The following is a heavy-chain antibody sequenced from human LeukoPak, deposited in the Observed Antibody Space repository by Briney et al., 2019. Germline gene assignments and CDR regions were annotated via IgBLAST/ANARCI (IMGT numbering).Heavy chain of an antibody. CDR1: GGSISSYY. CDR2: INHSGST. D-gene: IGHD2-2*01. V-gene: IGHV4-34*01. J-gene: IGHJ3*02. CDR3: ARGIVVPAANDAFGI. Sequence: SETLSLTCTISGGSISSYYWSWIRQPPGKGLEWIGEINHSGSTNYNPSLKSRVTISVDTSKNQFSLKLSSVTAADTAVYYCARGIVVPAANDAFGIWGQGTMVTVSS.